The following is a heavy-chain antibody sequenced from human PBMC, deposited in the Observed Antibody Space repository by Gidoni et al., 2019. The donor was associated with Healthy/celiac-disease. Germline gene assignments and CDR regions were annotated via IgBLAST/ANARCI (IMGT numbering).Heavy chain of an antibody. Sequence: QVQLVESGGGVVQPGRSLRLSCAASGFTFSSYAMHWVRQAPGKGLEWVAVISYDGSNKYYADSVKGRFTISRDNSKNTLYLQMNSLRAEDTAVYYCARDIRVRWLQPDWYFDLWGRGTLVTVSS. CDR2: ISYDGSNK. J-gene: IGHJ2*01. D-gene: IGHD5-12*01. CDR3: ARDIRVRWLQPDWYFDL. CDR1: GFTFSSYA. V-gene: IGHV3-30*01.